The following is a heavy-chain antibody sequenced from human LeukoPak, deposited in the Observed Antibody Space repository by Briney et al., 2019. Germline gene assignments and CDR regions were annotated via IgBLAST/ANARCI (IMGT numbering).Heavy chain of an antibody. J-gene: IGHJ6*03. Sequence: SETLSLTCTVSGGSISSYYWSWIRLPPGKGLEWTGYIDYSGSTNYNPSLKSRVTISVDTSKNQFSLKLSSVTAADTAVYYCAREVRHDLKGYCSSTSCSWGRYYYMDVWGKGTTVTVSS. CDR2: IDYSGST. CDR3: AREVRHDLKGYCSSTSCSWGRYYYMDV. CDR1: GGSISSYY. V-gene: IGHV4-59*01. D-gene: IGHD2-2*01.